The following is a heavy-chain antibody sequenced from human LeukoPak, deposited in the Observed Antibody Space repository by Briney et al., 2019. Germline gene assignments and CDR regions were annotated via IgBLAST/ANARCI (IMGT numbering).Heavy chain of an antibody. CDR2: IYPNSGGT. CDR3: ARATFGGGNDRA. CDR1: GYXFTGYY. J-gene: IGHJ5*02. Sequence: ASVKVSCKASGYXFTGYYMHWVRQAPGQGLEWMGVIYPNSGGTNYAQYLQGRVTITRDTSINTAYMELSRLRSDDTAVYYCARATFGGGNDRAWGQGTLVTVSS. D-gene: IGHD3-16*01. V-gene: IGHV1-2*02.